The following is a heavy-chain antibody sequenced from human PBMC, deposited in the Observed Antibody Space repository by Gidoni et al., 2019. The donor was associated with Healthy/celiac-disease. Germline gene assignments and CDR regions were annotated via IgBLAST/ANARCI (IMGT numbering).Heavy chain of an antibody. CDR2: ISYDVSNK. D-gene: IGHD6-13*01. CDR1: GFTFSSYA. V-gene: IGHV3-30-3*01. CDR3: ARDSSSWYSSAAFDI. Sequence: QVQLVESGGGVVQPGRSLRLSCASSGFTFSSYAMPCVRQAPGKGLEWVAVISYDVSNKYYADSVKGRFTISRDNSKNTLYLQMNSLRAEDTAVYYCARDSSSWYSSAAFDIWGQGTMVTVSS. J-gene: IGHJ3*02.